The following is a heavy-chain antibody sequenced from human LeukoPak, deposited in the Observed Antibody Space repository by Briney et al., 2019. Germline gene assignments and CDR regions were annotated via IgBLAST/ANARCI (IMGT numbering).Heavy chain of an antibody. J-gene: IGHJ3*02. CDR1: GGSISTYY. CDR3: ASAHTSTWYAGGAFDI. Sequence: SETLSLTCTVSGGSISTYYWSWIRQPPGMGLEWIGYIHYSGNTTHNPSLKSRVTISVDTPKNQFSLKLSSVTAADTAVYYCASAHTSTWYAGGAFDIWGQGTMVAVSS. D-gene: IGHD6-13*01. CDR2: IHYSGNT. V-gene: IGHV4-59*08.